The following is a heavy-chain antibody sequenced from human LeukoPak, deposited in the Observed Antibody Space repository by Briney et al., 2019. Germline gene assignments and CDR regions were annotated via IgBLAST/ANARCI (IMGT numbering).Heavy chain of an antibody. CDR2: INPNSGGT. Sequence: ASVKVSCKASGYTFTGYYMHWVRQAPGQGLEWMGWINPNSGGTNYAQKFQGRVTMTRDTSISTAYMELSRLRSDDTAVYYCAGNQEGSSSWWYFDYWGQGTLVTVSS. J-gene: IGHJ4*02. D-gene: IGHD6-13*01. V-gene: IGHV1-2*02. CDR1: GYTFTGYY. CDR3: AGNQEGSSSWWYFDY.